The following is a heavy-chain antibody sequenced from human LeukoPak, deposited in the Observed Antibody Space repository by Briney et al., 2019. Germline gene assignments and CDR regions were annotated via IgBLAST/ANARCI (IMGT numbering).Heavy chain of an antibody. CDR1: GFTFSSYA. V-gene: IGHV3-23*01. D-gene: IGHD2-2*01. CDR3: AFYCSGTSCATD. CDR2: ISGTGGST. Sequence: QPGGSLRLSCAASGFTFSSYAMSWVRQAPGKGLEWVSDISGTGGSTYYADSVKGRFTISRDNSKNTLYLQMNSLRAEDTAVYYCAFYCSGTSCATDWGQGTMVTVSS. J-gene: IGHJ4*02.